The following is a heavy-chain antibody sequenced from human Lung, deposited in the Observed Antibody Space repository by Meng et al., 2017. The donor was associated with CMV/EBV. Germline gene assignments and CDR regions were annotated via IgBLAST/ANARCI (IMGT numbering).Heavy chain of an antibody. CDR1: GYSFTSYW. CDR2: IYPGDSDT. J-gene: IGHJ5*02. CDR3: ARQPNNRFDP. Sequence: KISCKVFGYSFTSYWIGWLRQMPGKGLEWMGIIYPGDSDTRYSPSFQGQVTISVDKSISTAYLEWSSLKASDTAMYYCARQPNNRFDPWGQGTLVTVSS. V-gene: IGHV5-51*01.